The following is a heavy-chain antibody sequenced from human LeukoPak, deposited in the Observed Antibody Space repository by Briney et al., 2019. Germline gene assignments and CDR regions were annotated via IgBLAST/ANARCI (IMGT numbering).Heavy chain of an antibody. D-gene: IGHD4-17*01. Sequence: ASVKVSCKASGYTFTGYYMHWVRQAPGQGLEWMGWINPNSGGTNYAQKFQGRVTMTRDTSISTAYMELSRLRSDDTAVYYCARDSEGPETVTSGLDYWGQGTLVTVSS. CDR3: ARDSEGPETVTSGLDY. CDR1: GYTFTGYY. V-gene: IGHV1-2*02. CDR2: INPNSGGT. J-gene: IGHJ4*02.